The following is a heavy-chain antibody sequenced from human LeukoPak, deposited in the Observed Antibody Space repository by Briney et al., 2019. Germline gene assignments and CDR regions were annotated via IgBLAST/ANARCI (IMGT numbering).Heavy chain of an antibody. J-gene: IGHJ6*03. Sequence: ASVEVSCKASGYTFTGYYMHWVRQAPGQGLEWMGRINPNSGGTNYAQKFQGRVTMTRDTSISTAYMELSRLRSDDTAVYYCASYCSGGSCYSAHMDVWGKGTTVTVSS. CDR2: INPNSGGT. D-gene: IGHD2-15*01. CDR1: GYTFTGYY. CDR3: ASYCSGGSCYSAHMDV. V-gene: IGHV1-2*06.